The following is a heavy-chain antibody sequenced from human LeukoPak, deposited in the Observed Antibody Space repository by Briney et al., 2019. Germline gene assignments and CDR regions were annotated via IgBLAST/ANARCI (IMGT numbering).Heavy chain of an antibody. J-gene: IGHJ3*02. D-gene: IGHD4-17*01. CDR3: AGERRGYGDYEGAFDI. Sequence: PSQTLSLTCTVSGGSISSGSYYWSWIRQPAGKGLEWIGRIYTSGSTNYNPSLKSRVTISVDTSKNQFSLKLSSVTAADTAVYYCAGERRGYGDYEGAFDIWGQGTMVTVSS. CDR1: GGSISSGSYY. CDR2: IYTSGST. V-gene: IGHV4-61*02.